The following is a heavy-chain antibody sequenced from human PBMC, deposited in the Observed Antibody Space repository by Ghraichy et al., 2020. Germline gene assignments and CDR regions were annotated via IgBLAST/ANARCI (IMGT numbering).Heavy chain of an antibody. J-gene: IGHJ4*02. D-gene: IGHD6-13*01. CDR1: GDSISSSGYF. CDR3: ARPFASSWPIFDH. Sequence: SQTLSLTCSVSGDSISSSGYFWGWIRQPTGKGPEWIGSMYYGGDTYYNPSLKSRVTISADTSKNQFSLNLRSVTAADTAVYYCARPFASSWPIFDHWGQGILVTVSS. CDR2: MYYGGDT. V-gene: IGHV4-39*01.